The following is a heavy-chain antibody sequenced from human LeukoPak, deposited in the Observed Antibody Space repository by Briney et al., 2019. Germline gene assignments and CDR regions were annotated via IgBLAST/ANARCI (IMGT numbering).Heavy chain of an antibody. Sequence: GGSLRLSCAASGFTFSSYWMSWVRQAPGKGLEWVANIKQDGSEKYYVDSVKGRFTISRDNAKNSLYLQMNSLRAEDMALYYCAKSLSHDSSDPCWDYWGQGTLVTVSS. CDR2: IKQDGSEK. J-gene: IGHJ4*02. CDR1: GFTFSSYW. D-gene: IGHD3-22*01. V-gene: IGHV3-7*03. CDR3: AKSLSHDSSDPCWDY.